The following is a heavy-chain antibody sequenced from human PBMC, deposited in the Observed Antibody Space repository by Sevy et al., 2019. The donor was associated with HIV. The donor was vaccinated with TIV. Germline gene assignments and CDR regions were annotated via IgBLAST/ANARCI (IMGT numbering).Heavy chain of an antibody. CDR1: GYSFASYG. J-gene: IGHJ5*02. V-gene: IGHV1-18*01. CDR3: ARCLGGLRPWEYNWFDP. D-gene: IGHD1-26*01. CDR2: VTPYNGNK. Sequence: ASVKVSCKASGYSFASYGISWVRQAPGLGLEWMGWVTPYNGNKKYAEKLEGRVSMTTDTSTRTGYRALRSLRSDYTAVYYCARCLGGLRPWEYNWFDPWGQGTLVTVSS.